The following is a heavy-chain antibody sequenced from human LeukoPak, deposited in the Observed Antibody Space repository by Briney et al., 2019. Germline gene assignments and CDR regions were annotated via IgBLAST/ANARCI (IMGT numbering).Heavy chain of an antibody. CDR3: ARVIIAAAGDAFDI. J-gene: IGHJ3*02. Sequence: GGSLRLSCAASGFTFSSYWMSWVRQAPGKGLEWVANIKQDGSEKYYVDSVKGRFTISRDNAKNSLYLQMNSLRAEDTAVYYCARVIIAAAGDAFDIWGQGTMVAVSS. D-gene: IGHD6-13*01. V-gene: IGHV3-7*01. CDR1: GFTFSSYW. CDR2: IKQDGSEK.